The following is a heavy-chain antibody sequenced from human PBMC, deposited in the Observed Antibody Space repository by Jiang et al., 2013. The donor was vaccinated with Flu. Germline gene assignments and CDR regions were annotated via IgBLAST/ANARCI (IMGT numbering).Heavy chain of an antibody. V-gene: IGHV4-38-2*02. D-gene: IGHD3-22*01. J-gene: IGHJ4*02. Sequence: PGLVKPSETLSLTCVVSGYSISSGYHWAWIRQPPGKGLEYIGNVYYNGTTYYNPSLKSRVTISVDTSKNQFSLKLTSVTAADTAVYYCARDPAEDYYDSSGYYFDSWGQGTLVIVSP. CDR1: GYSISSGYH. CDR2: VYYNGTT. CDR3: ARDPAEDYYDSSGYYFDS.